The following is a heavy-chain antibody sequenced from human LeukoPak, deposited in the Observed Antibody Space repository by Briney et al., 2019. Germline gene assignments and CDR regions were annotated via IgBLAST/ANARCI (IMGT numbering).Heavy chain of an antibody. CDR3: ARGPFWYFDL. CDR1: GGSISSYY. J-gene: IGHJ2*01. CDR2: IYYSGST. V-gene: IGHV4-59*01. Sequence: PSETLSLTCTVSGGSISSYYWSWIRQPPGKGLEWIGYIYYSGSTYYNPSLKSRVTISVHTSKNQFSLKLSSVTAADTAVYYCARGPFWYFDLWGRGTLVTVSS.